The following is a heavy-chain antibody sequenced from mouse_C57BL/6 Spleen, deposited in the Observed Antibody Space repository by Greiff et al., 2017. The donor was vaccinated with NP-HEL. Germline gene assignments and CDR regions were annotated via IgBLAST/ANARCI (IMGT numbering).Heavy chain of an antibody. CDR2: INPNNGGT. J-gene: IGHJ4*01. CDR1: GYTFTDYN. V-gene: IGHV1-22*01. Sequence: EVKLQESGPELVKPGASVKMSCKASGYTFTDYNMHWVKQSHGKSLEWIGYINPNNGGTSYNQKFKGKATLTVNKSSSTAYMELRSLTSEDSAVYYCAREGGLLRYYYAMDYWGQGTSVTVSS. D-gene: IGHD1-1*01. CDR3: AREGGLLRYYYAMDY.